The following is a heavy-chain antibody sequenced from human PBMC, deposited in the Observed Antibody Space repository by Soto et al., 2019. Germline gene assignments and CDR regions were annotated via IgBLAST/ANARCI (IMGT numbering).Heavy chain of an antibody. CDR3: ARVEGNSSCYCYPDAFDI. CDR1: GGTFSSYA. V-gene: IGHV1-69*01. D-gene: IGHD3-22*01. J-gene: IGHJ3*02. Sequence: QVQLVQSGAEVKKPGSSVKVSCKASGGTFSSYAISWVRQAPGQGLEWMGGIIPIFGTANYAQKFQGRVTITADESTSTAYMELRSLRYEDMAVYYCARVEGNSSCYCYPDAFDIWGQGTMVTVSS. CDR2: IIPIFGTA.